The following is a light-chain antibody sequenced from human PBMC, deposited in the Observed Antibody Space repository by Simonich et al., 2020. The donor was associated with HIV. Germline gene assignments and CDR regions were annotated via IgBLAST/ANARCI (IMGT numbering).Light chain of an antibody. J-gene: IGKJ1*01. CDR1: QTILYSSNNKNY. CDR2: WAS. V-gene: IGKV4-1*01. Sequence: DIVMTQSPDSLAVSLGERATINCTSSQTILYSSNNKNYLAWYQQRQRQPPNLLIYWASTRESGVPDRFSGSGSGTDFTLTINSLQAEDVAFYYCQQYYITPHTFGQGTKVEIK. CDR3: QQYYITPHT.